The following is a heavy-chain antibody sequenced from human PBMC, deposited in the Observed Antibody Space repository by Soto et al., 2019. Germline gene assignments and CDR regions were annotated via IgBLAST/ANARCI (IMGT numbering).Heavy chain of an antibody. V-gene: IGHV4-4*02. D-gene: IGHD1-26*01. CDR3: ARERGAGTYQGFDF. CDR2: IYHSGGT. CDR1: GGSISSNNW. J-gene: IGHJ4*02. Sequence: QVQLQESGPGLVKPSGTLSLTCAVSGGSISSNNWWHWVRQPPGKGLEWIGEIYHSGGTNYSPSLKSQVTMSVDKSKSQFSLSLSSRTAAVTAVSYCARERGAGTYQGFDFWGQGTLVTVSS.